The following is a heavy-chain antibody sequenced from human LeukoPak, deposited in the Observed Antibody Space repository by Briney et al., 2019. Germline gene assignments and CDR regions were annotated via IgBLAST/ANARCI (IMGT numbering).Heavy chain of an antibody. CDR2: IGTAGDT. D-gene: IGHD3-10*01. CDR1: GFTSSSYD. J-gene: IGHJ5*02. Sequence: PGGSLRLSCAASGFTSSSYDMHWVRQATGKGLEWVSAIGTAGDTYYPGSVKGRFTISRENAKNSLYLQMNSLRAGDTAVYYCARGRYGSGSFQESWFDPWGQGTLVTVSS. CDR3: ARGRYGSGSFQESWFDP. V-gene: IGHV3-13*01.